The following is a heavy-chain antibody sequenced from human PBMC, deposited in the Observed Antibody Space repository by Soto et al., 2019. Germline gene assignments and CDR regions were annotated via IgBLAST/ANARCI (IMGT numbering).Heavy chain of an antibody. D-gene: IGHD6-13*01. Sequence: SETLSLTCTVSGGSISSGSYYWGWIRQPPGKGLEWIGSIYYSGSTYYNPSLKSRVTISVDTSKNQFSLKLSSVTAADTAVYYCARDYSGRGYYYYVMDLWGQGAKVTVSS. CDR3: ARDYSGRGYYYYVMDL. J-gene: IGHJ6*02. CDR2: IYYSGST. V-gene: IGHV4-39*02. CDR1: GGSISSGSYY.